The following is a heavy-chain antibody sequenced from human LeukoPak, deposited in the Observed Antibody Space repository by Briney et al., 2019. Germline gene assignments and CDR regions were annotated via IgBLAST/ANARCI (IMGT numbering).Heavy chain of an antibody. D-gene: IGHD3-3*01. CDR1: GFTFSTYW. J-gene: IGHJ6*02. CDR3: ARSLISAVIGMDV. CDR2: MRRDGNEI. Sequence: PGGSLRLSCSASGFTFSTYWMSWVRQAPGKGLEWVANMRRDGNEIYYLDSVKGRFTISRDNARNSLFLQMNSLTAEDTAIYYCARSLISAVIGMDVWGQGTAVTVSS. V-gene: IGHV3-7*01.